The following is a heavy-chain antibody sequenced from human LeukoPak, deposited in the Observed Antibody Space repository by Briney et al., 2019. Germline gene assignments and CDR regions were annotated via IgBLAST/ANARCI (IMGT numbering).Heavy chain of an antibody. CDR1: GFTFSSYW. D-gene: IGHD6-19*01. CDR2: IKQDGSEK. V-gene: IGHV3-7*01. Sequence: PGGSLRLSCAAPGFTFSSYWMSWVRQAPGKGLEWVANIKQDGSEKYYVDSVKGRFTISRDNAKNSLYLQMNSLRAEDTAVYYCARVKWQWLVLDYFDYWGQGTLVTVSS. CDR3: ARVKWQWLVLDYFDY. J-gene: IGHJ4*02.